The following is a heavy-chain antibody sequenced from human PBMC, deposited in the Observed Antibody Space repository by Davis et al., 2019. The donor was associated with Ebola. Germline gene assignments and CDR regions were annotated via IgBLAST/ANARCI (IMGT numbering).Heavy chain of an antibody. CDR1: GFTLSGSA. V-gene: IGHV3-73*01. CDR3: TLASGYVDY. J-gene: IGHJ4*02. Sequence: GESLKISCAASGFTLSGSAMHWVRQASGKGLEWVGRIRSKANSYATAYAASVKGRFTISRDDSKNTAYLQMNSLKTEDTAVYYCTLASGYVDYWGQGTLVTVSS. CDR2: IRSKANSYAT. D-gene: IGHD1-26*01.